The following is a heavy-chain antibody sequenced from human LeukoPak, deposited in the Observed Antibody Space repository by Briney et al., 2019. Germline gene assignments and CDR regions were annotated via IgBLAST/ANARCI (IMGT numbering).Heavy chain of an antibody. J-gene: IGHJ5*02. V-gene: IGHV4-61*02. CDR2: IYTSGST. CDR1: GGSTSSGSYY. Sequence: PSSTLSLTCTASGGSTSSGSYYWSWIRQPAGKGLERIGRIYTSGSTNYNPSLKSRVTISVDTTKNQYSLKLSSVTAADTAVYYCARTLWGDNWFDPWGQGTLVTVSS. D-gene: IGHD7-27*01. CDR3: ARTLWGDNWFDP.